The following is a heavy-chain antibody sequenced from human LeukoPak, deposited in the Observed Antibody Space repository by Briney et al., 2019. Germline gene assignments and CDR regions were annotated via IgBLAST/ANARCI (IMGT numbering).Heavy chain of an antibody. CDR2: FDPEDGET. CDR1: GYTLTELS. CDR3: ATDARVSSGRDGVMDV. J-gene: IGHJ6*04. Sequence: ASVKVSCKVSGYTLTELSMHWVRHAPGKGLEWMGGFDPEDGETIYAQKFQGRVTMTEDTSTDTAYMEMSSLRSEDTAVYYCATDARVSSGRDGVMDVWGKGTTVTVSS. D-gene: IGHD5-24*01. V-gene: IGHV1-24*01.